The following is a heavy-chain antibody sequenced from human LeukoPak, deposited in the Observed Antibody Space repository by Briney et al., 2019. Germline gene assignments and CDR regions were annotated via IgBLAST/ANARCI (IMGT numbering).Heavy chain of an antibody. CDR1: GGPISGYF. CDR2: IHDNGRT. J-gene: IGHJ4*02. CDR3: ARVGGYSGFY. Sequence: PPETLSLTCTVSGGPISGYFWSWIRQPPGKGLERIGYIHDNGRTTYNPSLRSRVTISIDTSKSQFSLKLNSLTTTDTAVYYCARVGGYSGFYWGQGTLVTVSS. V-gene: IGHV4-59*01. D-gene: IGHD5-12*01.